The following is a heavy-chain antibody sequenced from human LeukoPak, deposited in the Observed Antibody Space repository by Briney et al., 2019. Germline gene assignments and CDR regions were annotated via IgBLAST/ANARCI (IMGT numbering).Heavy chain of an antibody. CDR3: SRDAPYFDS. CDR2: ISYDGRDE. Sequence: GGSLRLSCAASGFTFSSNAMHWIRQAPDRGLEGVAVISYDGRDENYADSVKGRFTISRDNSRDTMYLHMNSLRVEDTAMYYCSRDAPYFDSWGRGTLVTVSS. J-gene: IGHJ4*02. V-gene: IGHV3-30*04. CDR1: GFTFSSNA.